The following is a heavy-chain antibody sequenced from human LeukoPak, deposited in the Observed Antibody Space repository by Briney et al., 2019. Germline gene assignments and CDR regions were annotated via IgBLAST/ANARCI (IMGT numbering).Heavy chain of an antibody. CDR3: AKDAYRYYDSSDYYRPYYFDY. V-gene: IGHV3-23*01. J-gene: IGHJ4*02. CDR1: GFTFTSYP. Sequence: GGSLRLHCTASGFTFTSYPMTWVRQAPGKGLGWVSSVSGSAGRTYYADSVKGRFTISRDNSKNTLYLQMNSLRAEDTAVYYCAKDAYRYYDSSDYYRPYYFDYWGQGTRVTVSS. CDR2: VSGSAGRT. D-gene: IGHD3-22*01.